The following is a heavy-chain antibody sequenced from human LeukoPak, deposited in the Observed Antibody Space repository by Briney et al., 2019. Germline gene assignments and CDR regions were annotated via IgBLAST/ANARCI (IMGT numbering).Heavy chain of an antibody. CDR1: GYTFTNFG. V-gene: IGHV1-18*01. CDR3: ARDRDYGDYNTQDLFVY. Sequence: ASVKVSCKASGYTFTNFGISWARQAPGQGLEWMGWISAYNGNTNYAQRLQGRVTMTTDTSTSTAYMELRSLRSDDTAVYYCARDRDYGDYNTQDLFVYWGQGTLVTVSS. CDR2: ISAYNGNT. D-gene: IGHD4-17*01. J-gene: IGHJ4*02.